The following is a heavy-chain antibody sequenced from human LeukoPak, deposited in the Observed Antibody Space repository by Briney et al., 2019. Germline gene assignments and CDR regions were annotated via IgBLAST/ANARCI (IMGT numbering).Heavy chain of an antibody. J-gene: IGHJ4*02. CDR1: GFTFSSYT. V-gene: IGHV3-21*01. CDR3: ARVLGGTLTFDH. CDR2: ITSSSSYI. Sequence: GGSLRLSCAASGFTFSSYTMNWVRQAPGKGLEWVSSITSSSSYIYYVDSAEGRFTISRDNAKNSLFLQMNSLRAEDTAVYYCARVLGGTLTFDHWGQGTLVAVSS. D-gene: IGHD3-9*01.